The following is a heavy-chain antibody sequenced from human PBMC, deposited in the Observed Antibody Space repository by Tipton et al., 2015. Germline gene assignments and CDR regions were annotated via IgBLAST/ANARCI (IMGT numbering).Heavy chain of an antibody. V-gene: IGHV3-23*01. CDR2: MTDSGSRT. Sequence: SLRLSCAASGFSFSNYAMTWDRQAPGKGLEWVSSMTDSGSRTYYADSVKGRFTISRDYAKNSLYLQMNSLRAEDTAVYYCARDICGGGSCLDYWGQGTLVTVSS. CDR3: ARDICGGGSCLDY. D-gene: IGHD2-21*01. J-gene: IGHJ4*02. CDR1: GFSFSNYA.